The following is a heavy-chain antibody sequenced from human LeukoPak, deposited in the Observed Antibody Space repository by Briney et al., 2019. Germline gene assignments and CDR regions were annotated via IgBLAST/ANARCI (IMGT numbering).Heavy chain of an antibody. CDR1: GFSLNEYG. Sequence: GGSLRLSCIGSGFSLNEYGIHWVRQAPGKGLEWVAVVSYDGGHKYYADSVKGRFTISRDTSSDTVSLQMNSLRVEDTAVYYCARDRINMMVLGHDSGLDFRGKGTLVTVSS. D-gene: IGHD3-22*01. CDR3: ARDRINMMVLGHDSGLDF. CDR2: VSYDGGHK. J-gene: IGHJ4*02. V-gene: IGHV3-30*03.